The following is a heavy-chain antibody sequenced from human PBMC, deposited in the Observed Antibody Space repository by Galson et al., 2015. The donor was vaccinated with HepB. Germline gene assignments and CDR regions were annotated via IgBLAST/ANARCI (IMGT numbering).Heavy chain of an antibody. V-gene: IGHV3-23*01. Sequence: SLRLSCAASGFTVSNYAMSWVRQAPGKGLEWVAGISGSGSSTYYADSVKGRFTISRDNSKRTLYLQMNSLSGEATAVYYRAKDRSRDYYGSGSYYSLYSYGMDVWGQGTTVTVSS. CDR3: AKDRSRDYYGSGSYYSLYSYGMDV. CDR2: ISGSGSST. CDR1: GFTVSNYA. J-gene: IGHJ6*02. D-gene: IGHD3-10*01.